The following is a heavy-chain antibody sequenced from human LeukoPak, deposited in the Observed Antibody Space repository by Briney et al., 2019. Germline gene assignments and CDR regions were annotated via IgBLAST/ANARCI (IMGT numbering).Heavy chain of an antibody. V-gene: IGHV1-3*01. CDR3: AKEGGGTGYYFDY. CDR1: GYTFTTYA. Sequence: ASVKVSCKASGYTFTTYAMHWVRLAPGQRLEWMGWINAGNGNTKYSQNFQGRVTITRDTSASTAYMELTSLRSEDTAVYYCAKEGGGTGYYFDYWGQGTLVTVSS. D-gene: IGHD3-16*01. J-gene: IGHJ4*02. CDR2: INAGNGNT.